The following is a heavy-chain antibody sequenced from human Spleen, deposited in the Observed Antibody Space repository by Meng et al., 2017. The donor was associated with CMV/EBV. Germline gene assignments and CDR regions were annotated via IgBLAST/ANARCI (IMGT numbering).Heavy chain of an antibody. J-gene: IGHJ3*02. V-gene: IGHV3-9*01. CDR2: ISWNSGTI. CDR1: GFTFDDYA. D-gene: IGHD2-21*02. Sequence: GGSLRLSCAASGFTFDDYAMHWVRQAPEKGLEWVSGISWNSGTIGYADSVKGRFTISRDNAKNSLYLQMNSLRGDDTAHYFCARRSSRLDAFDIWGQGTMVTVSS. CDR3: ARRSSRLDAFDI.